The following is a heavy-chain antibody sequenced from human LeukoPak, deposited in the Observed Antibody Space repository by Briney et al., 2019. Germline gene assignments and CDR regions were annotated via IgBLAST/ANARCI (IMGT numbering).Heavy chain of an antibody. V-gene: IGHV1-46*01. CDR1: GYTFTSYY. Sequence: ASVKVSCKASGYTFTSYYMHWVRQATGQGLEWMGIINPSGGSTSYAQKFQGRVTMTRDTSTSTVYMELSSLRSEDTAVYYCAREDYGLGYFDYWGQGTLVTVSS. D-gene: IGHD4-17*01. CDR2: INPSGGST. CDR3: AREDYGLGYFDY. J-gene: IGHJ4*02.